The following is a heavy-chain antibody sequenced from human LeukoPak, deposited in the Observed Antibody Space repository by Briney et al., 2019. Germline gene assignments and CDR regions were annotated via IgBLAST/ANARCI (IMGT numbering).Heavy chain of an antibody. CDR1: GGSISSYY. Sequence: SETLSLTCTVSGGSISSYYWSWIRQPPGKGLEWIGYIYYSGSTNYNPSLKSRVTISVDTSKNQFSLKLSSVTAADTAVYYCARSKRGYSGYDPFGYWGQGTLVTVSS. D-gene: IGHD5-12*01. CDR3: ARSKRGYSGYDPFGY. V-gene: IGHV4-59*01. J-gene: IGHJ4*02. CDR2: IYYSGST.